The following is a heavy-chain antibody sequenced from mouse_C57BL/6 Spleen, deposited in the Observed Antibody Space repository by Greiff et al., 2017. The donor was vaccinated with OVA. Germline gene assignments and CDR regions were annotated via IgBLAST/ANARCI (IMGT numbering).Heavy chain of an antibody. V-gene: IGHV1-18*01. Sequence: EVQLQQSGPELVKPGASVQIPCKASGYTFPDYTMDWVKPSHGKSLEWIGDINPNNGGTIYNQKFKGKATLTVDKSSSTAYMELRSLTSEDTAVYYCAREGVPGTSYAMDYWGQGTSVTVSS. CDR3: AREGVPGTSYAMDY. CDR2: INPNNGGT. D-gene: IGHD4-1*01. J-gene: IGHJ4*01. CDR1: GYTFPDYT.